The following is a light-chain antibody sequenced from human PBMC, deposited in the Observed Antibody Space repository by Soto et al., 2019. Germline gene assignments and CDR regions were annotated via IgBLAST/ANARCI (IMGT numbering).Light chain of an antibody. J-gene: IGKJ4*01. Sequence: DIVLTQSPATLSLSPGNRVTLSCRANERISHSLAWYQQKPGQAPRILIYDASFRATGIPERFSGSGSGTDFTLAISSLEPEDFAVYYCQQRSNWPPVTFGGGTKVDIK. CDR2: DAS. CDR3: QQRSNWPPVT. V-gene: IGKV3-11*01. CDR1: ERISHS.